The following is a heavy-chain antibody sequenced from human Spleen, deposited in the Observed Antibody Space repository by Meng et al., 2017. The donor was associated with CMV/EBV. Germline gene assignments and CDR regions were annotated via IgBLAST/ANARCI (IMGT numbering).Heavy chain of an antibody. CDR2: INWNSGVL. CDR3: AKAHDFWSDYSFDH. D-gene: IGHD3-3*01. Sequence: GGFLRLSCTASGFTFDDHTMHWVRQAPGKGLEWVSGINWNSGVLGYADSVKGRFTISRDNAKNALYLQMNSLGPEDTAFYYCAKAHDFWSDYSFDHWGQGTLVTVSS. J-gene: IGHJ5*02. CDR1: GFTFDDHT. V-gene: IGHV3-9*01.